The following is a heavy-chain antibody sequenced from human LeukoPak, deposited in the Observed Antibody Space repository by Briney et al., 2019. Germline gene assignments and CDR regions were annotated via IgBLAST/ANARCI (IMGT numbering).Heavy chain of an antibody. CDR3: ARHSRYGLYYFDY. Sequence: SETLSLTCTVSGGSISSSYYYWGWIRQPPGKGLEWIGSIYYSGSTYYNPSLKSRVTISVDTSKNQFSLKVTSVTAADTAVYCCARHSRYGLYYFDYWGQGTLVTVSS. CDR1: GGSISSSYYY. J-gene: IGHJ4*02. D-gene: IGHD5-18*01. CDR2: IYYSGST. V-gene: IGHV4-39*01.